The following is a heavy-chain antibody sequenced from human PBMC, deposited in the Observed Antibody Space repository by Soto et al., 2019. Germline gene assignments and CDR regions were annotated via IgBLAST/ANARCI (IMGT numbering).Heavy chain of an antibody. Sequence: GESLKISCKGSGFSFTSYWIGWVRQMPGKGLEWMGIIYPGASDTRYSPSFQGQVTISADKSISTAYLQWSSLKASDTDMYYCARASYYYRRGYNELWGQGTLVIVCS. CDR3: ARASYYYRRGYNEL. D-gene: IGHD3-22*01. CDR2: IYPGASDT. J-gene: IGHJ4*02. V-gene: IGHV5-51*01. CDR1: GFSFTSYW.